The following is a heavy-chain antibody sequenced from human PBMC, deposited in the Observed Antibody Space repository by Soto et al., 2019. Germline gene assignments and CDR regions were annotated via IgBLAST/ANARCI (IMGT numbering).Heavy chain of an antibody. D-gene: IGHD5-18*01. CDR3: ARDGSTSWYSYDYHGMDV. V-gene: IGHV3-7*05. CDR1: GFTFRTYW. CDR2: INQDGSEK. Sequence: EVQLVESGGGLVQPGGSLRLSCEASGFTFRTYWLSWVRQVPGKGLEWVANINQDGSEKNYVDSVKGRFTISRDNAKNSLYLQMSSLRAEDAALYYCARDGSTSWYSYDYHGMDVWGQGTTVTVSS. J-gene: IGHJ6*02.